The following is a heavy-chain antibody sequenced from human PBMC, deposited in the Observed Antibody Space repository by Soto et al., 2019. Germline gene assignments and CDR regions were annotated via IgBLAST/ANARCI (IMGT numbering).Heavy chain of an antibody. J-gene: IGHJ4*02. Sequence: EVQLVESGGGLILPGGSLRLSCAASGITFNTHWMHWVRQAPGKGLVWVSRINSDGSITDSADSVKGRFSISRDNPRNTLYLQMNSLSPEDTAVYYCARAMTSVGAAAKGDFWGQGTLVTVSS. D-gene: IGHD1-26*01. CDR2: INSDGSIT. V-gene: IGHV3-74*01. CDR3: ARAMTSVGAAAKGDF. CDR1: GITFNTHW.